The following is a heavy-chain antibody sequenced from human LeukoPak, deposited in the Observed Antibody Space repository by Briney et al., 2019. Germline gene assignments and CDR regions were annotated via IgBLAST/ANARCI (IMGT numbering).Heavy chain of an antibody. V-gene: IGHV4-59*02. CDR1: GGSVSTYY. CDR2: IDETGST. J-gene: IGHJ5*02. D-gene: IGHD1-26*01. CDR3: ARDSSGTSLNWFGP. Sequence: SETLSLTCTVSGGSVSTYYWNWIRQSPGKGLEWIGYIDETGSTNYNPSLKSRVTISSSTSKNQFSLILRSVTAADTAVYYCARDSSGTSLNWFGPWGQGTVVIVSS.